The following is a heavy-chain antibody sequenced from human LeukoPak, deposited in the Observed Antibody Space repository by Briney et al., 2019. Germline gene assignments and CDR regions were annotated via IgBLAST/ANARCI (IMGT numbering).Heavy chain of an antibody. CDR2: IYYSGST. V-gene: IGHV4-59*08. D-gene: IGHD6-13*01. CDR3: ARRRAAAGTSYFDC. Sequence: PSETLSLTCTVSGGSISSYYWSWIRQPPGKGLEWIGYIYYSGSTNYNPSLKMRVTISVATSKNPFPLKLSSVTAADTAVYYCARRRAAAGTSYFDCWGQGTLVTVSS. CDR1: GGSISSYY. J-gene: IGHJ4*02.